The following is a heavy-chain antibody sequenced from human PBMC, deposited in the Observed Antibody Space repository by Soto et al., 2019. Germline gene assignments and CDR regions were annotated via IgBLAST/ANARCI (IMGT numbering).Heavy chain of an antibody. V-gene: IGHV3-48*02. Sequence: EVQLVESGGGLVQPGGSLRLTCAASGFPFSIYSMNWVRQAPGKGLEWSSYITFDTNTIKYADSVKGRFTISRDNAKNLVYLQMNSLRDEDTAVYFCARSVEGHFDYWGQGTVVTVSS. CDR1: GFPFSIYS. CDR3: ARSVEGHFDY. D-gene: IGHD6-19*01. CDR2: ITFDTNTI. J-gene: IGHJ4*02.